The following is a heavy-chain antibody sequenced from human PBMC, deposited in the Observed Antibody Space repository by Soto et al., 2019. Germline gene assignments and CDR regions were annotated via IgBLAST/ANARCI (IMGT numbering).Heavy chain of an antibody. Sequence: QLQLQESGSGLVKPSQTLSLTCAVSGGSISSGGYSWGWIRQPPGKGLEWIGYIDNSGSTYYNPTLKSRVTVSVDRSKILLSLKLSSVTGADTAEYFCARVPDYWGEGTLGTVSS. CDR1: GGSISSGGYS. CDR3: ARVPDY. V-gene: IGHV4-30-2*01. CDR2: IDNSGST. J-gene: IGHJ4*02.